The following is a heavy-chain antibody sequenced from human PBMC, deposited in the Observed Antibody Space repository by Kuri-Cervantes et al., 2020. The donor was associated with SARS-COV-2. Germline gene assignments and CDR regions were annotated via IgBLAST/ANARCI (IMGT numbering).Heavy chain of an antibody. CDR3: ALEWLFREFDY. CDR1: ETTFPNYD. V-gene: IGHV1-46*03. Sequence: ASVKVSCKAPETTFPNYDINWVRQATGQGLEWMGIINPSGGSTSYAQKFQGRVTMTRDTSTSTVYMELSSLRSEDTAVYYCALEWLFREFDYWGQGTLVTVSS. J-gene: IGHJ4*02. D-gene: IGHD3-3*01. CDR2: INPSGGST.